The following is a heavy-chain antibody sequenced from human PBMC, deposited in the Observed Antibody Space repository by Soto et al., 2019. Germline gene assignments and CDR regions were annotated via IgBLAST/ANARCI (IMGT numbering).Heavy chain of an antibody. Sequence: GGSLRLSCAASGFFFSSYAMSWVRQAPGKGLEWVSGIGGSGGYTSYADSVKGRFTISRDNSKNTLYLQMNSLRAEDTAVYYCAKDAAMVSSTVNYFDYCGPGALLTVSS. CDR3: AKDAAMVSSTVNYFDY. J-gene: IGHJ4*02. CDR1: GFFFSSYA. CDR2: IGGSGGYT. D-gene: IGHD6-13*01. V-gene: IGHV3-23*01.